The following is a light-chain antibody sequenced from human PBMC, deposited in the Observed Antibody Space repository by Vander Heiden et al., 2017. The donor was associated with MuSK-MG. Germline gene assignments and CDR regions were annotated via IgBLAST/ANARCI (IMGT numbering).Light chain of an antibody. CDR2: AAS. Sequence: DIQMTQSPSSLSASVGDRVTITCRASQSISSYLNWYQQKPGKAPKLLIYAASSLQSEVPSRFSGSGSGTDFTLTISSLQPEDFATYYCQQSYSTPLFGGGTKVEIK. CDR1: QSISSY. CDR3: QQSYSTPL. J-gene: IGKJ4*01. V-gene: IGKV1-39*01.